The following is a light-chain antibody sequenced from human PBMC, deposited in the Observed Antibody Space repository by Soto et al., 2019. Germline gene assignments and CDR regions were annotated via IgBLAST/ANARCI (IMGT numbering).Light chain of an antibody. CDR2: GAS. Sequence: EIVMTQSPATLSVSPGERATVSCRASQSVSSNLAWYQQKPGQAPRLLIYGASTRATGIPARFSGRGSGTEFTLTIGSLQSEDFAVFLCQQYNNWPRTFGQGTKLEIK. CDR3: QQYNNWPRT. CDR1: QSVSSN. J-gene: IGKJ2*01. V-gene: IGKV3-15*01.